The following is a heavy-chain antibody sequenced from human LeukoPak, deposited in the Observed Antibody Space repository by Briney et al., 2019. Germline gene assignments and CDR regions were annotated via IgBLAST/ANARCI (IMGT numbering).Heavy chain of an antibody. V-gene: IGHV3-11*04. Sequence: GGSLRLSCAASGFTFSDYYMSWIRQAPGKGLEWVSYTSSSGSTIYYADSVKGRFTISRDNAKNSPYLQMNSLRAEDTAVYYCAFSTPWLVAHPYYYYYMDVWGKGTTVTVSS. CDR1: GFTFSDYY. J-gene: IGHJ6*03. CDR2: TSSSGSTI. D-gene: IGHD2-21*01. CDR3: AFSTPWLVAHPYYYYYMDV.